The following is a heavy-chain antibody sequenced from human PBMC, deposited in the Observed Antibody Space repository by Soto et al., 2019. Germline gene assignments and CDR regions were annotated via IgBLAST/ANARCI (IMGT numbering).Heavy chain of an antibody. V-gene: IGHV4-34*01. Sequence: SETLSLTCAVFGGSFSDSYWSWIRQSPEKGLEWIGEITNSGSTYYNPSLKSRVTISGDTSKNQFSLEVRSVTAADTAVYFCARGRTEIDTRWFDSWGQGTLVTVSS. CDR1: GGSFSDSY. CDR2: ITNSGST. D-gene: IGHD5-18*01. J-gene: IGHJ5*01. CDR3: ARGRTEIDTRWFDS.